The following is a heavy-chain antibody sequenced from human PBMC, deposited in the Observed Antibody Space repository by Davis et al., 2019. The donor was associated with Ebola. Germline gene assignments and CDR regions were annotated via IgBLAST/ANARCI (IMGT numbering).Heavy chain of an antibody. J-gene: IGHJ4*02. CDR2: IRHDGSDR. CDR3: AKGEDYYGSGSYYNSLGIDY. CDR1: GFTFSSYS. V-gene: IGHV3-30*02. Sequence: GESLKISCAASGFTFSSYSMNWVRQAPGKGLEWVAFIRHDGSDRYYADSVKGRFTISRDNSKNTLSLQMNSLRAEDTAVYYCAKGEDYYGSGSYYNSLGIDYWGQGTLATVSS. D-gene: IGHD3-10*01.